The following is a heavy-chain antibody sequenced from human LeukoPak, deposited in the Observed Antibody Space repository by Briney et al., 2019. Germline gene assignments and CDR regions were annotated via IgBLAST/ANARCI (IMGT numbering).Heavy chain of an antibody. J-gene: IGHJ4*02. CDR1: ADSFSKDYYY. CDR3: ASSYLGYCSSTSCPTHYKTPY. V-gene: IGHV4-30-2*01. CDR2: IYHSGTS. D-gene: IGHD2-2*01. Sequence: PSETLSLTCTVSADSFSKDYYYWSWLRQPPGKGLEWLGYIYHSGTSYYNPSLQSRVSLSVDRSKNQFSLKLNSVTAADTAVYYCASSYLGYCSSTSCPTHYKTPYWGQGTLVTVSS.